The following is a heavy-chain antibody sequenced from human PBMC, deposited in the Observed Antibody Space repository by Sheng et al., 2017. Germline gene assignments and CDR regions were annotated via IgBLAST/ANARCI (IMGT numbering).Heavy chain of an antibody. Sequence: ESVGGLVQPGGSLRLSCAASGFTFANNVLSWVRQAPGKGLEWVSKISSDGERTFYSDSVKDRLTISRDNSKDTLYLQMNSLRVEDTAIYFCVKEGYYYMDVWGQGTTVTVSS. V-gene: IGHV3-23*01. J-gene: IGHJ6*03. CDR2: ISSDGERT. CDR3: VKEGYYYMDV. CDR1: GFTFANNV.